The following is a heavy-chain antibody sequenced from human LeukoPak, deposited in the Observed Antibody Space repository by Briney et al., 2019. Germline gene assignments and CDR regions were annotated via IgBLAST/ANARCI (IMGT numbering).Heavy chain of an antibody. CDR3: ARQDHSSGYEYFQH. CDR1: GFTFSSYA. V-gene: IGHV3-21*04. J-gene: IGHJ1*01. CDR2: ISSSSSYI. D-gene: IGHD3-22*01. Sequence: GGSLRLSCAASGFTFSSYAMSWVRQAPGKGLEWVSSISSSSSYIYYADSVKGRFTISRDNAKNSLYLQVNSLRAEDTAVYYCARQDHSSGYEYFQHWGQGTLVTVSS.